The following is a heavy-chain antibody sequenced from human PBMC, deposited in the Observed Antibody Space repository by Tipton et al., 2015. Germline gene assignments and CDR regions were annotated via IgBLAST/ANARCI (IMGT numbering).Heavy chain of an antibody. D-gene: IGHD6-13*01. CDR1: GGSISTSLYY. Sequence: TLSLTCTVSGGSISTSLYYWGWIRQSPGKGLEWIGSIYNSGSTSYNPSLKSRLTISVDTSKNQFSLRLSSVTAADTAVYYCARSLFPETAGLENWFDPWGQGTLVTVSS. CDR3: ARSLFPETAGLENWFDP. CDR2: IYNSGST. J-gene: IGHJ5*02. V-gene: IGHV4-39*01.